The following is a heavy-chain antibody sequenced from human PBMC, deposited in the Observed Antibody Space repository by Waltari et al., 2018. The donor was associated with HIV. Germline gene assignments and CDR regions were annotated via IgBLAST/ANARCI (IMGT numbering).Heavy chain of an antibody. CDR1: GVTFSSGT. CDR2: IIPILNIA. Sequence: QVKLVHSGAEVKKPGSSGTGSGKGSGVTFSSGTISWVRQAPGQGLEWMGRIIPILNIANYAQKFQGRVTITADKSTSTAYMELSSLRSEDTAVYFCARGYDRGAFDIWGQGTMVTVSS. CDR3: ARGYDRGAFDI. V-gene: IGHV1-69*02. J-gene: IGHJ3*02. D-gene: IGHD3-22*01.